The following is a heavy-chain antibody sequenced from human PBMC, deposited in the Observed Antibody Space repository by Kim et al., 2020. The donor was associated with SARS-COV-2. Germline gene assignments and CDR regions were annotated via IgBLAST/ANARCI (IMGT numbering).Heavy chain of an antibody. CDR3: ARDATPLGSWYYYYYGMDV. V-gene: IGHV1-18*01. CDR2: ISAYNGNT. D-gene: IGHD2-15*01. J-gene: IGHJ6*02. Sequence: ASVKVSCKASGYTFTSYGISWVRQAPGQGLEWMGWISAYNGNTNYAQKLQGRVTMTTDTSTSTAYMELRSLRSDDTAVYYCARDATPLGSWYYYYYGMDVWGRGTTVTVSS. CDR1: GYTFTSYG.